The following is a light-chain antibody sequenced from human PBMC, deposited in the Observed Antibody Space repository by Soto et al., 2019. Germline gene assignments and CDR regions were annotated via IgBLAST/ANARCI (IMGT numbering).Light chain of an antibody. CDR3: QQYGSSPGT. CDR2: GAS. CDR1: QSVSSSY. V-gene: IGKV3-20*01. Sequence: EIVLTQSPGTLSLSPGERATLSCRASQSVSSSYLAWYQQKPGQAPRLLIYGASIRATGIPDRFSGSGSGTDFTLTISRLEPEDFAVYYCQQYGSSPGTFGQGIKVEIK. J-gene: IGKJ1*01.